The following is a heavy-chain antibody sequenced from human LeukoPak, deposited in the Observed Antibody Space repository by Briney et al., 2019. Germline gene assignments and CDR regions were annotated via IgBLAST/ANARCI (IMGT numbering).Heavy chain of an antibody. V-gene: IGHV4-28*01. D-gene: IGHD6-19*01. CDR1: GLSISSSNW. CDR2: IYYSGSA. Sequence: SDTLSLTCAVSGLSISSSNWWGWIRQPPGKGLEWIGYIYYSGSAYHNPSLKSRVSMSVDTSKNQFSLKLDSVTAMDTAVYYCARTFSSGQYSFDYWGQGTLVTVSS. CDR3: ARTFSSGQYSFDY. J-gene: IGHJ4*02.